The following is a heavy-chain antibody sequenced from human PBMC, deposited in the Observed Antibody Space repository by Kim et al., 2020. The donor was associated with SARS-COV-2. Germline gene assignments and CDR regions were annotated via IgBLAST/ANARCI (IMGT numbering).Heavy chain of an antibody. D-gene: IGHD1-26*01. CDR3: AKFGLGGGGSYSAFDP. CDR1: GFTFSSYA. Sequence: GGSLRLSCAASGFTFSSYAMSWVRQAPGKGLEWVSAISGSGGSTYYADSVKGRFTISRDNSKNTLYLQMNSLRAEDTAVYYCAKFGLGGGGSYSAFDPWGQGTLVTVSS. CDR2: ISGSGGST. J-gene: IGHJ5*02. V-gene: IGHV3-23*01.